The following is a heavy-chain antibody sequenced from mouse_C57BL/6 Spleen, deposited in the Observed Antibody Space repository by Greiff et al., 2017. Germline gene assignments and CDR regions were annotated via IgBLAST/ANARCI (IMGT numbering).Heavy chain of an antibody. CDR3: ARWGYSNYGYAMDY. D-gene: IGHD2-5*01. CDR2: IYPGSGNT. Sequence: VKLVESGAELVRPGASVKLSCKASGYTFTDYYINWVKQRPGQGLEWIARIYPGSGNTYYNEKFKGKATLTAEKSASTAYMQLSSLTSEDSAVYFCARWGYSNYGYAMDYWGQGTSVTVSS. J-gene: IGHJ4*01. CDR1: GYTFTDYY. V-gene: IGHV1-76*01.